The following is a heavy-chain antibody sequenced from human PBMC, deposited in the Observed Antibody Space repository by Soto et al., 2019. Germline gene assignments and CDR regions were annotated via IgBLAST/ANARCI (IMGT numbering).Heavy chain of an antibody. CDR2: ITGSGGST. CDR3: SRGCRGGSCYGSGNDY. J-gene: IGHJ4*02. Sequence: GWSPRICCAASGFNLNLYAMGWARQYPKQGVEWVSSITGSGGSTYYADSVKGRFTISRDNSKNTLYLQMNSLRAEDTAVFYCSRGCRGGSCYGSGNDYWGEGTLVTVSS. CDR1: GFNLNLYA. D-gene: IGHD2-15*01. V-gene: IGHV3-23*01.